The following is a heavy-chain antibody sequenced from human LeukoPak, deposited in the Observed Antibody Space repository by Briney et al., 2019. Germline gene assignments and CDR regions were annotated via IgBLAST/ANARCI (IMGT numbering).Heavy chain of an antibody. Sequence: GGSLRLSCTVSGFTFGDYAMNWVRQAPGQGPEWVAVLWFDGSKEFYAESVKGRFNISRDNSKDTLYLHMSNLRAGDTAMYYCVRGGENFFDYWGQGTLVTVSS. CDR1: GFTFGDYA. D-gene: IGHD3-10*01. V-gene: IGHV3-33*01. CDR3: VRGGENFFDY. J-gene: IGHJ4*02. CDR2: LWFDGSKE.